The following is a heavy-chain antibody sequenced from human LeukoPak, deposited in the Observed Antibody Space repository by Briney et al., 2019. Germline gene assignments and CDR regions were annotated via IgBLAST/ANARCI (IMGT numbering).Heavy chain of an antibody. Sequence: ASVKVSCKASGYTFTDQWIHWVRQAPGQGLEWLGWINPNSGGTNYAQKFEGRIAMATDTSINTGYMEMTRLTSDDTAAYYCARAHSSLRLYHFDYWGQGTLVTVSS. CDR2: INPNSGGT. J-gene: IGHJ4*02. CDR1: GYTFTDQW. D-gene: IGHD6-13*01. CDR3: ARAHSSLRLYHFDY. V-gene: IGHV1-2*02.